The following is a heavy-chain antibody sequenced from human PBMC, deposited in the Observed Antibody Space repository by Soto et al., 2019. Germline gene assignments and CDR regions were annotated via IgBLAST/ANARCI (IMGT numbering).Heavy chain of an antibody. CDR1: GFSFNKAW. CDR2: IKSRTDGGAT. J-gene: IGHJ5*02. D-gene: IGHD3-10*01. V-gene: IGHV3-15*01. Sequence: EVQLVESGGDLVEPGGSLRLSCAASGFSFNKAWMTWVRQAPGKGLEWVGRIKSRTDGGATEYAPPVNDRFIISRDDSRNMVFLQMNSLQTEDTAVYVCTYLYREGPWGQGTLVTVSS. CDR3: TYLYREGP.